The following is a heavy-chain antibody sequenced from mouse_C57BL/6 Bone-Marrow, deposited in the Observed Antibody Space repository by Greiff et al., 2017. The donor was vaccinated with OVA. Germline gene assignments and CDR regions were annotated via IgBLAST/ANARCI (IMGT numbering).Heavy chain of an antibody. Sequence: QVQLKQSGAELAKPGASVKLSCKASGYTFTSYWMHWVKQRPGQGLEWIGYINPSSGYTKYNQKFKDKATLTADKSSSTAYMQLSSLTYEDSAVYYCAREGLGLLRWGLHWYFDVWGTGTTVTVSS. CDR2: INPSSGYT. CDR3: AREGLGLLRWGLHWYFDV. J-gene: IGHJ1*03. D-gene: IGHD1-1*01. V-gene: IGHV1-7*01. CDR1: GYTFTSYW.